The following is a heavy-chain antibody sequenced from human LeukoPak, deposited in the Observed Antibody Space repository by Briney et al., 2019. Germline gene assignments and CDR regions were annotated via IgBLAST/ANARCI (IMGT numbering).Heavy chain of an antibody. CDR2: IYTSGST. CDR1: GDSISSYY. V-gene: IGHV4-4*07. CDR3: ARERVWRYCGGDSCGWFDP. Sequence: SETLSLTCTVPGDSISSYYWSWIRQPAGEGLEWIGRIYTSGSTNYNPSLKSRVTISVDTSKNQFSLKLSSVTAADTAVYYCARERVWRYCGGDSCGWFDPWGQGTLVTVSS. J-gene: IGHJ5*02. D-gene: IGHD2-21*02.